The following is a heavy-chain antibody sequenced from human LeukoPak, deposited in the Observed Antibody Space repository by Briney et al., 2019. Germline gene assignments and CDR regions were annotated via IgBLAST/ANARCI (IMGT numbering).Heavy chain of an antibody. CDR3: AKDDGTYYFDS. CDR2: TRYDGSNK. CDR1: GFTFSAYG. V-gene: IGHV3-30*02. Sequence: GGSLRLSCEASGFTFSAYGMHWVRQAPGKGLEWVAFTRYDGSNKVYADSVSGRFIISRDNSENTVYLQMNSRRPEDTAIYYCAKDDGTYYFDSWGRGTLVTVST. D-gene: IGHD1-26*01. J-gene: IGHJ4*02.